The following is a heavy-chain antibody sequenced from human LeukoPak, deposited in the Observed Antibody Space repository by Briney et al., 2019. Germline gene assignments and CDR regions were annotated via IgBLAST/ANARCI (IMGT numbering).Heavy chain of an antibody. Sequence: GTSVKVSCKASGYTFTGYYMDWVRQAPGQGLEWMGRINPNSGGTNYAQKFQGRVTMTRDASISTAYLELRRLTSDDTAVYYCARQGQQLDFDYWGQGTLVTVSS. D-gene: IGHD6-13*01. V-gene: IGHV1-2*06. CDR3: ARQGQQLDFDY. CDR2: INPNSGGT. CDR1: GYTFTGYY. J-gene: IGHJ4*02.